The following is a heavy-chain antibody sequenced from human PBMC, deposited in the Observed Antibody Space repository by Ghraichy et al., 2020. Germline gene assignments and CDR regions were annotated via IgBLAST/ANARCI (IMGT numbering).Heavy chain of an antibody. D-gene: IGHD6-19*01. V-gene: IGHV3-74*01. CDR1: GFTFSSYW. J-gene: IGHJ5*02. Sequence: GEPLNISCAASGFTFSSYWMHWVRRAPGKGLVWVSRINSDGSSTNYADSVKGRFTISRDNAKNTLYLQMNSLRAEDTAVYYCACVGSGCSWGQGTLVTVSS. CDR2: INSDGSST. CDR3: ACVGSGCS.